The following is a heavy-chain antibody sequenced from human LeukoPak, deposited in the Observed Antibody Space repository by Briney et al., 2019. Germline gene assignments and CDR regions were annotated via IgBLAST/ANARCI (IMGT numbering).Heavy chain of an antibody. D-gene: IGHD4/OR15-4a*01. J-gene: IGHJ3*02. CDR3: ARATWYGGNPSGAFDI. Sequence: AXVKVSCKASGYTFTNYHLHWVRQAPGQGLEWMGIINPSGGSTSYAQKFQDRVTMTRDTSTSTVYMELNSLRSEDTAVYYCARATWYGGNPSGAFDIWGQGTMVTVSS. V-gene: IGHV1-46*01. CDR1: GYTFTNYH. CDR2: INPSGGST.